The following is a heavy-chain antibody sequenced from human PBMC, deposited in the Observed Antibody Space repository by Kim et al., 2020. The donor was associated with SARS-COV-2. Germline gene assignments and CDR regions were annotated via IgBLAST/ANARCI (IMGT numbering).Heavy chain of an antibody. J-gene: IGHJ5*02. CDR1: GFTISNAW. Sequence: GGSLRLSCAASGFTISNAWMSWVRQAPGKGLEWVGRIKSKTDGGTTAYAAPVKGRFTISRDDSTNSLFLQMSSLKTDDTALYYCTRWNSGNYYDASWGQGTVVTVSS. D-gene: IGHD1-26*01. CDR2: IKSKTDGGTT. CDR3: TRWNSGNYYDAS. V-gene: IGHV3-15*01.